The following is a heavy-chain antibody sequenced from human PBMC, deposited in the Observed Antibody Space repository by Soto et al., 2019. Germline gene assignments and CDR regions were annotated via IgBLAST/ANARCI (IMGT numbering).Heavy chain of an antibody. Sequence: EVQLVESGGGLVQPGGSLRLSCAASGFTFSSYWMHWVRQAPGKGLVWVSRINSDGSSTSYADSVKGRFIISRDNAKNTLYLQMNSLRAEDTAVYYSARDCSSSWGYGMDVWGQGTTVTVSS. CDR1: GFTFSSYW. CDR3: ARDCSSSWGYGMDV. V-gene: IGHV3-74*01. CDR2: INSDGSST. J-gene: IGHJ6*02. D-gene: IGHD6-13*01.